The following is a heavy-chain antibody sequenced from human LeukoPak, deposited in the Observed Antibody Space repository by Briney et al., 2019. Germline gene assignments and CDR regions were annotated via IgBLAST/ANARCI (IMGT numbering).Heavy chain of an antibody. V-gene: IGHV5-51*01. J-gene: IGHJ4*02. D-gene: IGHD3-22*01. CDR1: GYNFTNYW. CDR3: ARLDDSGGFYSHFDF. CDR2: IYPGDSDT. Sequence: GESLKISCKGSGYNFTNYWIGWVRQMPEKGPEWMGIIYPGDSDTRYSPSFQGQVTISADKTLSTAYLQWSGLKASDTGMYYCARLDDSGGFYSHFDFWGQGTLVTVSS.